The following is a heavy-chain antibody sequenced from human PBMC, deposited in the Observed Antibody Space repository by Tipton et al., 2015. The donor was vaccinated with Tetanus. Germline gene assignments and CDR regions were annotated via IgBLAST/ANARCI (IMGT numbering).Heavy chain of an antibody. D-gene: IGHD2-15*01. J-gene: IGHJ6*02. CDR3: ARERNVGVSVRDGLDV. Sequence: TLSLTCAVDGGSFRGYYWTWIRQSPGKGLEWIGQINHSGGTSYISSLKGRVTISLDTSKNQLSLRLRPVTAEGAAVYYCARERNVGVSVRDGLDVWGQGTTITVSS. V-gene: IGHV4-34*01. CDR1: GGSFRGYY. CDR2: INHSGGT.